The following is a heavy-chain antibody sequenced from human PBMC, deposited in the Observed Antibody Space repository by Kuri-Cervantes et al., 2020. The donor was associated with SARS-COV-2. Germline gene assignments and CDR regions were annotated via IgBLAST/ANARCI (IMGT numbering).Heavy chain of an antibody. V-gene: IGHV4-39*07. CDR1: GFTFSSYE. Sequence: GSLRLSCAASGFTFSSYEMNWIRQPPGKGLEWIGSIYYSGTTYYKPSLKSRVTISVDTSKNQFSLKLYSVTAADTAIYYCARNGEIISSSSYFDYWGRGTLVTVSS. D-gene: IGHD6-6*01. CDR3: ARNGEIISSSSYFDY. J-gene: IGHJ4*02. CDR2: IYYSGTT.